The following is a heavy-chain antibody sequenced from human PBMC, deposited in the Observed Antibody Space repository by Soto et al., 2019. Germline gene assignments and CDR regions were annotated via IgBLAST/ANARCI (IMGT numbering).Heavy chain of an antibody. V-gene: IGHV1-46*01. Sequence: ASVKVSCKASGYTFTSYYMHWVRQAPGQGLEWMGIINPSGGSTSYAQKFQGRVTMTRGTSTSTVYMELSSLRSEDTAVYYCARDLPNTRVIDTFDYWGQGTLVTVSS. CDR3: ARDLPNTRVIDTFDY. CDR2: INPSGGST. CDR1: GYTFTSYY. D-gene: IGHD3-16*02. J-gene: IGHJ4*02.